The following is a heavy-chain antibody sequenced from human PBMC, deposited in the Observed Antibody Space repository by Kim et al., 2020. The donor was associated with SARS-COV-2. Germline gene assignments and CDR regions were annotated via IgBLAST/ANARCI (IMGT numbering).Heavy chain of an antibody. CDR2: INHSGST. Sequence: SETLSLTCAVYGGSFSGYYWSWIRQPPGKGLEWIGEINHSGSTNYNPSLKSRVTISVDTSKNQFSLKLSTVTAADTAVYYCATGRIQLYYWGQGTLVTVSS. D-gene: IGHD5-18*01. CDR1: GGSFSGYY. CDR3: ATGRIQLYY. J-gene: IGHJ4*02. V-gene: IGHV4-34*01.